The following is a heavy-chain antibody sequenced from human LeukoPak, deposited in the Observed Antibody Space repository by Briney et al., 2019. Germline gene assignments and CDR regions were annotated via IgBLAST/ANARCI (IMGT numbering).Heavy chain of an antibody. J-gene: IGHJ4*02. D-gene: IGHD1-7*01. CDR3: ARVGRTSIGFDY. CDR2: ISSSGNYS. V-gene: IGHV3-11*05. Sequence: GGSLRLSCAASGFTFSDYYMSLIRQAPGKGLEGVSYISSSGNYSNYADSVKGRFTISRDNGKKSLNLQMESLRAEDMAVYYCARVGRTSIGFDYWGQGTVVTVSS. CDR1: GFTFSDYY.